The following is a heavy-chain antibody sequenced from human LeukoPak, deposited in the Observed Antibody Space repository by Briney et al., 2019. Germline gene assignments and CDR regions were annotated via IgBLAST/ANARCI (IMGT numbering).Heavy chain of an antibody. D-gene: IGHD3-10*01. V-gene: IGHV4-39*07. CDR1: GGSISSSSYY. CDR3: ARGRWFGGKFDY. CDR2: INHSGST. Sequence: PSETLSLTCTVSGGSISSSSYYWGWIRQPPGKGLEWIGEINHSGSTNYNPSLKSRVTISVDTSKNQFSLKLSSVTAADTAVYYCARGRWFGGKFDYWGQGTLVTVSS. J-gene: IGHJ4*02.